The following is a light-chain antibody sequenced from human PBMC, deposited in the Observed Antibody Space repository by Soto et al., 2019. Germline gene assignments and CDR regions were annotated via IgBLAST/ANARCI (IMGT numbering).Light chain of an antibody. J-gene: IGLJ1*01. Sequence: QSVLTQPRSVSGSPGQSVTISCTGTSSDVGSYNYVSWYQQHPGKAPKLMIYDVTKRPSGVPDRFSGSKSGNTASLTISGLQAEDEAYYYCCSDAGSYTYVFGTGTKVTVL. CDR2: DVT. CDR1: SSDVGSYNY. V-gene: IGLV2-11*01. CDR3: CSDAGSYTYV.